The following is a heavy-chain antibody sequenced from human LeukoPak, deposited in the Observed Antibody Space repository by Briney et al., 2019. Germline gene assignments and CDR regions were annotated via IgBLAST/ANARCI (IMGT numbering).Heavy chain of an antibody. Sequence: ASVKVSCKASGDTFTSSDINWVRQATGQGLEWVGWMSPNSDNTGFAQKFQGRVSMTRNTSITTAYMELSSLRSDDTAVYYCVRGRRYCSGGSCYALLDYWGQGTLVTVSS. CDR1: GDTFTSSD. CDR3: VRGRRYCSGGSCYALLDY. V-gene: IGHV1-8*01. CDR2: MSPNSDNT. D-gene: IGHD2-15*01. J-gene: IGHJ4*02.